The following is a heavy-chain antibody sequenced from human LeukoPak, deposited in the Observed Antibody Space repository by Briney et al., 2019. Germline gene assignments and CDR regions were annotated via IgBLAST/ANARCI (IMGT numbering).Heavy chain of an antibody. V-gene: IGHV3-48*02. CDR1: GFTFSTYS. D-gene: IGHD5-18*01. CDR2: ISSGSSTI. J-gene: IGHJ4*02. CDR3: ARVAEIQLWLRSAFDY. Sequence: GGSLRLSCAASGFTFSTYSMNWVRQAPGKGLEWVSFISSGSSTIYYADSVKGRFTISRDNAKSSLYLQMNSLRDEDTAVYCCARVAEIQLWLRSAFDYWGQGTLVTVSS.